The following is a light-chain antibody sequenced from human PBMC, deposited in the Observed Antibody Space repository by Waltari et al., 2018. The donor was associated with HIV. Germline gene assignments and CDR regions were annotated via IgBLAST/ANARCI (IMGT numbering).Light chain of an antibody. CDR3: QAWDNSTAV. CDR2: QDT. CDR1: KLGDKY. Sequence: SYELTQPPSVSVSPGLTASVTCSGDKLGDKYVCWYQQKPGQSPVLVIYQDTKRPSGIPGRCSGSNSGNTATLTISGTQAVDEADYYCQAWDNSTAVFGGGTQLTVL. J-gene: IGLJ2*01. V-gene: IGLV3-1*01.